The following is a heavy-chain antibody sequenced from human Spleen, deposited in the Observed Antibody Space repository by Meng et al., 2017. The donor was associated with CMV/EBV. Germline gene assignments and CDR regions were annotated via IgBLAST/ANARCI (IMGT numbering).Heavy chain of an antibody. J-gene: IGHJ6*02. CDR1: GFTFSSYS. D-gene: IGHD6-6*01. V-gene: IGHV3-53*01. CDR2: IYSGGST. Sequence: PGGSLRLSCAASGFTFSSYSMNWVRQAPGKGLEWVSVIYSGGSTYYADSVKGRFTISRDNSKNTLYLQMNSLRAEDTAVYYCARDQFLGSSPNYYYYGMDVWGQGATVTVSS. CDR3: ARDQFLGSSPNYYYYGMDV.